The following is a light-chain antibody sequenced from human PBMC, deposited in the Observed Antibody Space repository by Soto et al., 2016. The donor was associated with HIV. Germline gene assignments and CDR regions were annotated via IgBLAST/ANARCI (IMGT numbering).Light chain of an antibody. CDR3: QVWDSSGDPV. CDR2: DDS. V-gene: IGLV3-21*03. CDR1: RIGSKS. Sequence: SYELTQPPSVSVAPGKTAKFTCGGDRIGSKSVHWFQQKPGQAPKLVVYDDSDRPSGIPERFSGSNSGNTATLTISRVDAGDEADYYCQVWDSSGDPVFGGGTKLTVL. J-gene: IGLJ2*01.